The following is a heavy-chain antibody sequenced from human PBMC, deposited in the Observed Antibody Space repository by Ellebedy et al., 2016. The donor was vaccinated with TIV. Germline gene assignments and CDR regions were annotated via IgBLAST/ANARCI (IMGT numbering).Heavy chain of an antibody. Sequence: GESLKISCATSGFIFNNYALSWVRQAPGKGLEWVSAISNTGDTKLYADSVRGRFIISRDYSNSTLYLQMSSLRAEDSAVYYCARGIEDGRDYWGQGTLVTVSS. CDR3: ARGIEDGRDY. J-gene: IGHJ4*02. V-gene: IGHV3-23*01. CDR2: ISNTGDTK. CDR1: GFIFNNYA. D-gene: IGHD5-24*01.